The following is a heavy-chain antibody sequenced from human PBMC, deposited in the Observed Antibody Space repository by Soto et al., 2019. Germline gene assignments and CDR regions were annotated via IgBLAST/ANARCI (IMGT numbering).Heavy chain of an antibody. CDR2: ISSSSSTI. CDR3: ARGITYYDSSGYSRYWYFDL. CDR1: GFTFSSYS. Sequence: GGSLRLSCAASGFTFSSYSMNWVRQAPGKGLEWGSYISSSSSTIYYADSVKGRFTISRDNAKNSLYLQMNSRRDVDTAVYYCARGITYYDSSGYSRYWYFDLWGRGTLVTVSS. V-gene: IGHV3-48*02. J-gene: IGHJ2*01. D-gene: IGHD3-22*01.